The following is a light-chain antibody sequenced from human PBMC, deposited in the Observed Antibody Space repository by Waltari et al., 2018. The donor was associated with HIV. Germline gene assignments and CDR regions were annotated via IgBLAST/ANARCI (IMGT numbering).Light chain of an antibody. CDR2: RNN. Sequence: QSVLTQPPSASGTPGQRVTISCSGSSSNIGSNYVYWYQQLPGTAPKRLIYRNNQRPSGVPDRFSGSKSGTSASLAISGLRSEDEADYYCAAWDDSLSGPVFGRGTKLTVL. CDR1: SSNIGSNY. V-gene: IGLV1-47*01. J-gene: IGLJ3*02. CDR3: AAWDDSLSGPV.